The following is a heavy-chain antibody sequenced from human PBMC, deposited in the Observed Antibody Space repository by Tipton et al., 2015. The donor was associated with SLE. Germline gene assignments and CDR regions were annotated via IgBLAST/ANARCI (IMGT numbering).Heavy chain of an antibody. Sequence: TLSLTCTVSGGSMSGYYWSWIRQSPGKGLEWIGNIYDSGSSNYNPSLKSRVTLSVDTSKNQFSLNLRSVTAADTAVYYCARERTYGDYFYYYAVDVWGQGTTVTVSS. CDR1: GGSMSGYY. D-gene: IGHD4-17*01. CDR2: IYDSGSS. V-gene: IGHV4-59*12. CDR3: ARERTYGDYFYYYAVDV. J-gene: IGHJ6*02.